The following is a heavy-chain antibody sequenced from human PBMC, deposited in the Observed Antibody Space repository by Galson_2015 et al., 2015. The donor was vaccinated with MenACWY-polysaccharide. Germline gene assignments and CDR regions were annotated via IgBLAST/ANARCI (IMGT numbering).Heavy chain of an antibody. CDR2: INRDGSNT. CDR1: GFTFNTHW. Sequence: LRLSCAASGFTFNTHWMHWVRQAPGKGLMWVSRINRDGSNTDYADSVKGRFTISRDNAKNTLFLQMNSLRAEDTAVYYCARGITSSNWGQGTLVTVSS. CDR3: ARGITSSN. D-gene: IGHD6-6*01. J-gene: IGHJ4*02. V-gene: IGHV3-74*01.